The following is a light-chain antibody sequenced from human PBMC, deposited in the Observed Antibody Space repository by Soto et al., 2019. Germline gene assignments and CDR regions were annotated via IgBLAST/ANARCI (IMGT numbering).Light chain of an antibody. CDR2: SNN. Sequence: QSVLTQPPSASGTPGQRVTISCSGSSCNIGSNTVNWYQQLQGTAPTLLIYSNNQRPSGVPHRFSGSKSCSSAALAISGLQSADEADYYCAAWDDSLNGPVFGGGTKLTVL. J-gene: IGLJ3*02. CDR3: AAWDDSLNGPV. CDR1: SCNIGSNT. V-gene: IGLV1-44*01.